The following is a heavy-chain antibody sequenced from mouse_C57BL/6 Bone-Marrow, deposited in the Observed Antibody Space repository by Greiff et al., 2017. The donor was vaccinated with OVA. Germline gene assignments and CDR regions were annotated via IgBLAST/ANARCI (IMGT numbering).Heavy chain of an antibody. CDR1: GFTFSSYA. CDR2: ISSGGDYI. CDR3: TRGVNYVPYFDY. Sequence: EVKLVESGEGLVKPGGSLKLSCAASGFTFSSYAMSWVRQTPEKRLEWVAYISSGGDYIYYADTVKGRFTISRDNARNTLYLQMSSLKSEDTAMYYCTRGVNYVPYFDYWGQGTTLTVSS. D-gene: IGHD2-1*01. J-gene: IGHJ2*01. V-gene: IGHV5-9-1*02.